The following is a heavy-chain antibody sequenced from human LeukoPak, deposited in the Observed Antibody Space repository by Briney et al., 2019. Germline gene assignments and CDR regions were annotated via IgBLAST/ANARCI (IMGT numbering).Heavy chain of an antibody. J-gene: IGHJ4*02. CDR3: ATDKSAWFRGTFDY. CDR2: IGGSGDST. CDR1: GFTFSSYA. V-gene: IGHV3-23*01. D-gene: IGHD6-19*01. Sequence: GGSLRLSCAASGFTFSSYAMSWVRQAPGKGLEWVSGIGGSGDSTFYADSVKGRFTISRDNSKNTLYLQMNSLRVEDTAVYYCATDKSAWFRGTFDYWGQGTLVTVSS.